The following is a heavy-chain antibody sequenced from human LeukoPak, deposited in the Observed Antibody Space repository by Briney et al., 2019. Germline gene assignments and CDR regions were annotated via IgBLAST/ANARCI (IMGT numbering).Heavy chain of an antibody. Sequence: SETLSLTCTVSGGSISSYYWSWIRQPPGKGLEWIGYIYYSGSTNYNPSLKSRVTISVDTSKNQFSLKLSSVTAADTAVYYCARAAGGYGDYGLDYWGQGTLVTVSS. V-gene: IGHV4-59*08. CDR1: GGSISSYY. CDR2: IYYSGST. J-gene: IGHJ4*02. D-gene: IGHD4-17*01. CDR3: ARAAGGYGDYGLDY.